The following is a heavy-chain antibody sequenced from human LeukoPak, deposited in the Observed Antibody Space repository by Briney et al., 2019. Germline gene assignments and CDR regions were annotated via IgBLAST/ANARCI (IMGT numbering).Heavy chain of an antibody. Sequence: GGSLRLSCAASGFTFSSYWMHWVRQAPGQGLVWVSRINSDGSSTTYADSVKGRFTISRDNAKNTMYLQMNSLRAEDTAVYYCANLYSGYSLLDYWGQGALVTVSS. CDR1: GFTFSSYW. J-gene: IGHJ4*02. CDR3: ANLYSGYSLLDY. D-gene: IGHD5-12*01. V-gene: IGHV3-74*01. CDR2: INSDGSST.